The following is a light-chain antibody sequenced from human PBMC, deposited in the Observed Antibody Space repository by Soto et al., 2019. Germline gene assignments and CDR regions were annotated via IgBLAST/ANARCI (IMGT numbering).Light chain of an antibody. Sequence: IAFSQSPGTLSLSPGERATFACRSSQSVSSSYLAWYQQKPGQAPRLLIYGASSRATGIPDRFSGSGSGTDFTLTISRLEPEDFAVYYCQQYGSSPLTFGGGTKVDIK. CDR1: QSVSSSY. CDR2: GAS. CDR3: QQYGSSPLT. V-gene: IGKV3-20*01. J-gene: IGKJ4*01.